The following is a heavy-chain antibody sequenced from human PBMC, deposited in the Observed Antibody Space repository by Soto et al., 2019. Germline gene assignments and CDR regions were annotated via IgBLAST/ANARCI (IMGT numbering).Heavy chain of an antibody. CDR2: ISAHNGNT. D-gene: IGHD1-1*01. J-gene: IGHJ4*02. V-gene: IGHV1-18*01. CDR3: ARGRYGDY. CDR1: GYGFPTYG. Sequence: QIHLVQSGAEVKRPGASVKVSCKGSGYGFPTYGITWVRQALGQGLEWMAWISAHNGNTNYAQKLQGRVTVTRDTSTTTAYMELRSLRSDDTAVYYCARGRYGDYWGQGALVTVSP.